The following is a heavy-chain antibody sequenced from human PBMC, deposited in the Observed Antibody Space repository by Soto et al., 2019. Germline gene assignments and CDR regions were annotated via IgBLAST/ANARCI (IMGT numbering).Heavy chain of an antibody. CDR1: GLTFSNYW. Sequence: ESGGGLVQPGGSLRLSCAASGLTFSNYWMSWVRQAPGKGLEWVANIIQDGSARYYVDSVRGRCTISRDNAKNSLYLQMNTLRVEDTAVYYCAGGNDKTWDSDYWGRGTLVTVSS. D-gene: IGHD7-27*01. J-gene: IGHJ4*02. V-gene: IGHV3-7*03. CDR2: IIQDGSAR. CDR3: AGGNDKTWDSDY.